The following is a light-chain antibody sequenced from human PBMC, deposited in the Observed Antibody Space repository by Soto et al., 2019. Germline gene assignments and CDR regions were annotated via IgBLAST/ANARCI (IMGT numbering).Light chain of an antibody. V-gene: IGKV3-11*01. CDR2: DAS. CDR3: QQRSNWVS. J-gene: IGKJ4*01. Sequence: EIVLTQSPATLSLSPGERATLSCRASQSVSSYLAWYQQKPGQAPRLLIYDASNRDTGLPARFSGSGSGTDFTLTISSLEPEDFAVYYCQQRSNWVSFGGGTKVEIK. CDR1: QSVSSY.